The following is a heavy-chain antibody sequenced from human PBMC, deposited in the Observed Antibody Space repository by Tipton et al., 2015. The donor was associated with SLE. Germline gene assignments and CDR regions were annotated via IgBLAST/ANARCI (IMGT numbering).Heavy chain of an antibody. D-gene: IGHD2-15*01. CDR2: IYWNDDK. V-gene: IGHV2-5*01. CDR1: GFSLSTSGVG. CDR3: AQGRDCSGGSCYPWGDI. Sequence: LVKPTQTLTLTCTFSGFSLSTSGVGVGWIRQPPGKALEWLALIYWNDDKRYSPSLKSRLTITKDTSKNQVVLTMTNMDPVDTATYYWAQGRDCSGGSCYPWGDIWGQGTMVPVSS. J-gene: IGHJ3*02.